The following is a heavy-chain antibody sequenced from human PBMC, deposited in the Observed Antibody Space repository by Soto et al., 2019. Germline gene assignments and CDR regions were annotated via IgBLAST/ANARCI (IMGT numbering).Heavy chain of an antibody. J-gene: IGHJ3*02. CDR2: IYYSGST. D-gene: IGHD3-22*01. CDR1: GGSISSYY. Sequence: SETLSLTCTVSGGSISSYYWSWIRQPPGKGLEWIGYIYYSGSTNYNPSLKSRVTISVDTSKNQFSLKLSSVTAADTAVYYCARVYYYDSSGYGFDIWGQGTMVT. CDR3: ARVYYYDSSGYGFDI. V-gene: IGHV4-59*01.